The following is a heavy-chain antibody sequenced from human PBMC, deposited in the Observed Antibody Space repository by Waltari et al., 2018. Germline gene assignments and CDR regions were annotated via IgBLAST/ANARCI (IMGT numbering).Heavy chain of an antibody. CDR2: INHSGST. CDR1: GGSFSGYY. CDR3: ARGLATGYSSSWYGIHFDY. Sequence: LTCAVYGGSFSGYYWSWIRQPPGKGLEWIGEINHSGSTNYNPSLKSRVTISVDTSKNQFSLKLSSVTAADTAVYYCARGLATGYSSSWYGIHFDYWGQGTLVTVSS. D-gene: IGHD6-13*01. J-gene: IGHJ4*02. V-gene: IGHV4-34*01.